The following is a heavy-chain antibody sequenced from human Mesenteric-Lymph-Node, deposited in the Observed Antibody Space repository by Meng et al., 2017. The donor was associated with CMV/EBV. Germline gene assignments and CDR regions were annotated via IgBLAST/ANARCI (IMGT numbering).Heavy chain of an antibody. J-gene: IGHJ4*02. D-gene: IGHD4-23*01. V-gene: IGHV4-34*01. CDR1: GGSFSGYQ. Sequence: QGQRQHVGAGRLEPSETLSLTCAFIGGSFSGYQWGSIRQPPWKGLEWIGETNHSGSTNYNPSLKSRVTISVDTSKNQFSLKLSYVTAADTAVYYCARHQRWLKSEGGFNYWGQGTLVTVSS. CDR3: ARHQRWLKSEGGFNY. CDR2: TNHSGST.